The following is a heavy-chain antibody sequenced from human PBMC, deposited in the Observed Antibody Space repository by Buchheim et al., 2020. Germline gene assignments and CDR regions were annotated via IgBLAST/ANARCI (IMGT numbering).Heavy chain of an antibody. CDR2: IAPGDSNI. CDR3: VRHPSYSSGGHYFDY. D-gene: IGHD6-19*01. V-gene: IGHV5-51*06. Sequence: EVQLVQSGAEVKKPGESLKISCEASGYTFINYWIGWVRQMPGRGLEWMAIIAPGDSNIRSSPSFQGQVTISADKSISTAYLQWSSLKASDTGMYYCVRHPSYSSGGHYFDYWGQGTL. J-gene: IGHJ4*02. CDR1: GYTFINYW.